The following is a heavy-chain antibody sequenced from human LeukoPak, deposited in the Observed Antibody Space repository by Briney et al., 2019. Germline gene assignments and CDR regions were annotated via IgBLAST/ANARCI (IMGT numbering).Heavy chain of an antibody. D-gene: IGHD3-9*01. J-gene: IGHJ4*02. V-gene: IGHV1-69*04. CDR1: GGTFTNYP. Sequence: ASVKVSCKASGGTFTNYPINWVRQAPGHGLEWMGRIIPILDVTNSAQKFQGRVTLTADQSTSTAYMKLSSLRSEDTAVYCCARGGGVDILTGSQYWGQGTLVTVSS. CDR3: ARGGGVDILTGSQY. CDR2: IIPILDVT.